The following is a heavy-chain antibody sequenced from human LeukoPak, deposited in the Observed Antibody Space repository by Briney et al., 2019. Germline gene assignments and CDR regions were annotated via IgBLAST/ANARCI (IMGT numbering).Heavy chain of an antibody. Sequence: GGSLRLSCAASGSTFSSYSMNWVRQAPGKGLEWVSSISSSSSYIYYADSVKGRFTISRDNAKNSLYLQMNSLRAEDTAVYYCARDRDPEAYYDILTGYYTGDAFDIWGQGTMVTVSS. J-gene: IGHJ3*02. V-gene: IGHV3-21*01. CDR2: ISSSSSYI. D-gene: IGHD3-9*01. CDR3: ARDRDPEAYYDILTGYYTGDAFDI. CDR1: GSTFSSYS.